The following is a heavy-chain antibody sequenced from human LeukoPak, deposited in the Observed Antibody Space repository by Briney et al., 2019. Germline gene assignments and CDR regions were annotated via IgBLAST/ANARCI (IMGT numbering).Heavy chain of an antibody. J-gene: IGHJ6*02. V-gene: IGHV1-18*01. D-gene: IGHD2-15*01. Sequence: VASVKVSCKASGYTFTSYGTSWVRQAPGQGLEWMRWISAYNGNTNYAQKLEGRVTMTTDTSASTAYMELRSLRSDDTAVYYCAREVRVVVAATDYYYYYGMDVWGQGTTVTVSS. CDR1: GYTFTSYG. CDR3: AREVRVVVAATDYYYYYGMDV. CDR2: ISAYNGNT.